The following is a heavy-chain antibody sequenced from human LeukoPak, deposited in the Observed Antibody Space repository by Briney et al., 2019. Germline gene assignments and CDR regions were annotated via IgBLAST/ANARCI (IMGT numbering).Heavy chain of an antibody. D-gene: IGHD3-10*01. CDR2: IIPILGIA. V-gene: IGHV1-69*04. CDR1: GGTFSSYA. Sequence: SVKVSCKASGGTFSSYAISWVRQAPGQGLEWMGRIIPILGIANYAQKFQGRVTITADESTCTAYMELSSLRSEDTAVYYCARGLTRGSGSYYSYYYYYYMDVWGKGTTVTVSS. J-gene: IGHJ6*03. CDR3: ARGLTRGSGSYYSYYYYYYMDV.